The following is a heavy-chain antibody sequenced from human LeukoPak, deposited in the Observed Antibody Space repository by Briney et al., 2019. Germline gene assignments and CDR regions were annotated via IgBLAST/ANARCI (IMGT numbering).Heavy chain of an antibody. J-gene: IGHJ5*02. Sequence: SETLSLTCTVSGASISSYYWSWIRQPPGKGLEWIGYIYYSGSTNYNPSLKSRVTISVDTSKNQFSLKLSSVTAADTAVYYCARDISEVSVWFGELVRGGWFDPWGQGTLVTVSS. CDR2: IYYSGST. CDR1: GASISSYY. V-gene: IGHV4-59*01. CDR3: ARDISEVSVWFGELVRGGWFDP. D-gene: IGHD3-10*01.